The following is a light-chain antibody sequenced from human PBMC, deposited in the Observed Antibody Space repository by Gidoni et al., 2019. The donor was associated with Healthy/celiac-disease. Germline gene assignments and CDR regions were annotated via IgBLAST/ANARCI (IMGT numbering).Light chain of an antibody. CDR1: QSISSW. V-gene: IGKV1-5*01. Sequence: DIQMTQSPSTLSASVVDRVTITCRASQSISSWLAWYQQKPGKAPKLLIYDASSLESGVPSRFSGSGSATEFTLTISSLQPDDFATYYCQQYNSYSYTFGQGTKLEIK. CDR2: DAS. J-gene: IGKJ2*01. CDR3: QQYNSYSYT.